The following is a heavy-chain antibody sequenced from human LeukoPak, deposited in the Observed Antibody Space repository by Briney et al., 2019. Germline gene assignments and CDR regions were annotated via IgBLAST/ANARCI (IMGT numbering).Heavy chain of an antibody. J-gene: IGHJ3*02. CDR1: GGSISSHY. CDR3: ARQGIDAFDI. CDR2: IYYTGTR. V-gene: IGHV4-59*08. Sequence: SETLSLTCTVSGGSISSHYWSWIRQPPGKGLEWIAYIYYTGTRNYNPSPKSRVTISVDTSKNQISLRLSSVTAADTAVYYCARQGIDAFDIWGQGTLVTVSS.